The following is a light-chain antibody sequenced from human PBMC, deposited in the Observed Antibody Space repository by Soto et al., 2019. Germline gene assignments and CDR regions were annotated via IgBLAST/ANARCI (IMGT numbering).Light chain of an antibody. J-gene: IGLJ1*01. CDR1: SSDIGAYNY. CDR2: EVT. CDR3: SSFSSAIAFV. Sequence: QLVLTQPASVSASPGQSITISCTGTSSDIGAYNYISWYQQHPGKAPKLMIYEVTNRPSGISNRFSGSRSGNTASLSISGLQAEDEADYYCSSFSSAIAFVFGTGTKLTVL. V-gene: IGLV2-14*01.